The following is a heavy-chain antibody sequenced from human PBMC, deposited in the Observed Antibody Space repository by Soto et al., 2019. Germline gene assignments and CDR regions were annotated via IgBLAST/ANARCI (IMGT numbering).Heavy chain of an antibody. CDR1: GYSFTSYW. V-gene: IGHV5-10-1*01. CDR2: IDPSDSYT. D-gene: IGHD2-15*01. J-gene: IGHJ5*02. Sequence: RGESLKISCKGSGYSFTSYWISWVRQMPGKGLEWMGRIDPSDSYTNYSPSFQGHVTISADKSISTAYLQWSSLKASDTAMYYCARHKDHCSGGSCYLANWFDPWGQGTLVTVSS. CDR3: ARHKDHCSGGSCYLANWFDP.